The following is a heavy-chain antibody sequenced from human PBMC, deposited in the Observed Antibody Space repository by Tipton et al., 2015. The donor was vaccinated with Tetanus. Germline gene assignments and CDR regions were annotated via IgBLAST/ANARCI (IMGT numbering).Heavy chain of an antibody. CDR2: IDPKSGDT. D-gene: IGHD1-1*01. CDR1: GYTFTDYH. J-gene: IGHJ6*02. Sequence: QSGPEVKKPGASVKVSCKPSGYTFTDYHMQWVRQAPGQGLEWMGWIDPKSGDTDFAQKFQGRVTMTRDSSISTVYMELSRLRSDDTAVYYCARGHRHDPKIFYAMGRWGPGTTVTVSS. CDR3: ARGHRHDPKIFYAMGR. V-gene: IGHV1-2*02.